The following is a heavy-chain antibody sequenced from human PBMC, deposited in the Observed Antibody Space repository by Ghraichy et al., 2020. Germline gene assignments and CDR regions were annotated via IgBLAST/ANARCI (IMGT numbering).Heavy chain of an antibody. J-gene: IGHJ4*02. CDR2: VSVEGGST. Sequence: GGSLRLSCAASGFSFSGNPMTWVRQAPGKGLEWVSGVSVEGGSTYYADSVKGRFTISRDNSQNTLYLQMNSVGAEDTAVYYCAKTFYSSYWFLRGLDYWGTGTLVTVSS. V-gene: IGHV3-23*01. CDR3: AKTFYSSYWFLRGLDY. CDR1: GFSFSGNP. D-gene: IGHD5-12*01.